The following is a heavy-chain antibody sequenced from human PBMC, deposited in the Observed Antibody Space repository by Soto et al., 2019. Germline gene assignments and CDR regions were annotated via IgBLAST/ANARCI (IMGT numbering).Heavy chain of an antibody. CDR1: GYTFTSYY. CDR3: ARDRRGVVPAARVYYYGMDV. V-gene: IGHV1-46*01. J-gene: IGHJ6*02. CDR2: INPSGGST. Sequence: VASVKVSCKASGYTFTSYYMHWVRQAPGQGLEWMGIINPSGGSTSYAQKFQGRVTMTRDTSTSTVYMELSSLRSEDTAVYYCARDRRGVVPAARVYYYGMDVWGQGTTVTVSS. D-gene: IGHD2-2*01.